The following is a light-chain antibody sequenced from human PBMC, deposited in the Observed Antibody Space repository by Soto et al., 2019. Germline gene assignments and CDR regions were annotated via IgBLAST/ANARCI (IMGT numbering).Light chain of an antibody. CDR2: AVS. CDR3: QHYGKSNPYT. Sequence: EMVLTQSPVTLSSSPGERSTLSCRASQSVSSSYLALYQQKPGQAPRLLIYAVSSRATGIPDMFSGSCAATAFNITPRRLEPEAFAVYYCQHYGKSNPYTFGQGAKVDI. J-gene: IGKJ2*01. V-gene: IGKV3-20*01. CDR1: QSVSSSY.